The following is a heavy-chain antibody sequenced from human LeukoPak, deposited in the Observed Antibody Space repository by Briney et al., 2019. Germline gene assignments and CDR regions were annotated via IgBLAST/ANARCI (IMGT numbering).Heavy chain of an antibody. V-gene: IGHV4-34*01. D-gene: IGHD6-13*01. Sequence: TTSETLSLTCAVYGGSFSGYYWSWIRQPPGKGLEWIGEINHSGSTNYNPSLKSRVTISVDTSKNQFSLKLSSVTAADTAVYYCARRKQQLVRPFDYWGQGTLVTVSS. CDR2: INHSGST. J-gene: IGHJ4*02. CDR1: GGSFSGYY. CDR3: ARRKQQLVRPFDY.